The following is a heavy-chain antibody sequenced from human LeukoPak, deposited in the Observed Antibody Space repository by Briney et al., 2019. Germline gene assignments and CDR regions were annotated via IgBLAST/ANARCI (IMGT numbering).Heavy chain of an antibody. J-gene: IGHJ3*02. D-gene: IGHD3-10*01. Sequence: GESLKISCKGSGYSFTSYWTGWVRQMPGKGLEWMGIIYPGDSDTRYSPSFQGQVTISADKSISTAYLQWSSLKASDTAMYYCARGGSGSYYKGGAFDIWGQGTMVTVSS. CDR1: GYSFTSYW. CDR2: IYPGDSDT. CDR3: ARGGSGSYYKGGAFDI. V-gene: IGHV5-51*01.